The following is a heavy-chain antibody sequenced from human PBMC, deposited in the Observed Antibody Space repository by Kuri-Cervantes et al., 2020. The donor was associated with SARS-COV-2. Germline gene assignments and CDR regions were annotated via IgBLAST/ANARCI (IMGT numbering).Heavy chain of an antibody. CDR3: ARLRRHNDGWFATGYYMDV. D-gene: IGHD6-19*01. CDR1: GGSFSNFL. Sequence: SEILSLTCVFYGGSFSNFLWDWVRQPPGKGLEWIGETNYSGTTNYNPPLKSRVTISVDPSKNLFSLNLTSVTAADTAMYYCARLRRHNDGWFATGYYMDVWGKGTTVTVSS. V-gene: IGHV4-34*01. J-gene: IGHJ6*03. CDR2: TNYSGTT.